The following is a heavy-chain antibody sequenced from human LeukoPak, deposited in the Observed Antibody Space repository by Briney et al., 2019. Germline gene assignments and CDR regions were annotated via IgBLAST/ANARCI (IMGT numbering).Heavy chain of an antibody. CDR1: GGTFSSYA. CDR3: ARDSVITMVRGVVYYMDV. V-gene: IGHV1-69*05. CDR2: IIPIFGTA. J-gene: IGHJ6*03. Sequence: SVKVSCKASGGTFSSYAISWVRQAPGQGLEWMGRIIPIFGTANYAQKFQGRVTITTDESTSTAYMELSSLRSEDTAVYYCARDSVITMVRGVVYYMDVWGKGTTVSVSS. D-gene: IGHD3-10*01.